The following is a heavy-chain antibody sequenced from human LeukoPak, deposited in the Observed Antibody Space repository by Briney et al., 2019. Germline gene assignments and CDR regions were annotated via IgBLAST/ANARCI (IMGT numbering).Heavy chain of an antibody. D-gene: IGHD6-13*01. Sequence: GGSLRLSCSASGFAFSSFAIHWVRQAPGKRLEYVSAISNDGGGKYYGDSVKGRFTISRDNSKNTLFLQMNSLRAEDTAVYYCARGGYSSSWYHFDYWGQGTLVTVSS. CDR1: GFAFSSFA. V-gene: IGHV3-64*04. CDR2: ISNDGGGK. CDR3: ARGGYSSSWYHFDY. J-gene: IGHJ4*02.